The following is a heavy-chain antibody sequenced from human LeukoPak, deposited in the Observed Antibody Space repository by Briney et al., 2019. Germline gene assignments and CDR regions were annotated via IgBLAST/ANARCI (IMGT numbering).Heavy chain of an antibody. CDR1: GFTFSSYG. J-gene: IGHJ4*02. Sequence: GGSLRLSCAASGFTFSSYGMHWVRQAPGKGLEWVAFIRYDGSNKYYADSVKGRFTISRDNSKNTLYLQMNSLRAEDTAVYYCAKDHGSLRFLDWSPLDYWGQGTLVTVSS. D-gene: IGHD3-3*01. V-gene: IGHV3-30*02. CDR2: IRYDGSNK. CDR3: AKDHGSLRFLDWSPLDY.